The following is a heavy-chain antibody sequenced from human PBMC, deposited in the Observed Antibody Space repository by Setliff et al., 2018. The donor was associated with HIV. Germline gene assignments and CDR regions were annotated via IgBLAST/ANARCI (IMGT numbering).Heavy chain of an antibody. Sequence: SVKVSCKASGGTFSSYAISWVRQAPGQGLEWMGGIIPIFGTTNYAQKFQGRVTITTDESTSTAYMELSGLRSEDTAVYYCARDHCSSSGCYEYSYYGMDVWGQGTTVTVS. CDR2: IIPIFGTT. CDR3: ARDHCSSSGCYEYSYYGMDV. CDR1: GGTFSSYA. J-gene: IGHJ6*02. V-gene: IGHV1-69*05. D-gene: IGHD2-2*01.